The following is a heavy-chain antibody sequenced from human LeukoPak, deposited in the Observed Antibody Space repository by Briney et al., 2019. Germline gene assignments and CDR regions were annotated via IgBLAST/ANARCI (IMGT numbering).Heavy chain of an antibody. CDR1: GGSISSYY. D-gene: IGHD5-18*01. Sequence: SETLSLTCTVSGGSISSYYWSWLRQPAWKGLEWIGYIYYSGSTNYNPSLKSRVTISVDTSKNQFSLKLSSVTAADTAVYYCARLWLLEGYYYGMDVWGQGTTVTVSS. J-gene: IGHJ6*02. CDR2: IYYSGST. CDR3: ARLWLLEGYYYGMDV. V-gene: IGHV4-59*01.